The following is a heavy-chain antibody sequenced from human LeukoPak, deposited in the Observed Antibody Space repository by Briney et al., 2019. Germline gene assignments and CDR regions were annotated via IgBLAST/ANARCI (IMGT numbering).Heavy chain of an antibody. D-gene: IGHD6-13*01. Sequence: GGSLRLSCAASGFTFSSYAMHWVRQAPGKGLEWVAVISYDGSNKYYADSVKGRFTISRDNSKNTLYLQTNSLRAEDTAVYYCARGGDSSSSYYFDYWGQGTLVTVSS. V-gene: IGHV3-30-3*01. CDR2: ISYDGSNK. CDR1: GFTFSSYA. CDR3: ARGGDSSSSYYFDY. J-gene: IGHJ4*02.